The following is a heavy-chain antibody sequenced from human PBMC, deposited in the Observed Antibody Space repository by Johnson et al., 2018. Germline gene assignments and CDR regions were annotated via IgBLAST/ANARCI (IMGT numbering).Heavy chain of an antibody. CDR3: AGGTMVRFGYYYYGMDV. CDR1: GGSISSYY. D-gene: IGHD3-10*01. J-gene: IGHJ6*02. CDR2: IYYSGST. V-gene: IGHV4-59*01. Sequence: QVQLQESGPGLVKPSETXSLTCTVSGGSISSYYWNWIRQPPGKGLEWIGYIYYSGSTNYNPSLKSRVTISEDTSKKQFSLKLSSVAAADTAVYYWAGGTMVRFGYYYYGMDVWGQGTTVTVSS.